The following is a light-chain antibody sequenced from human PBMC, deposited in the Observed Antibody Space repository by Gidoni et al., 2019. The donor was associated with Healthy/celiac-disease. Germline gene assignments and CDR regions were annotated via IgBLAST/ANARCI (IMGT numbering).Light chain of an antibody. CDR3: QQLNSYPRT. CDR1: HGISSY. CDR2: AAS. Sequence: DIQLTQSPSFLSASVGDRVTITCRASHGISSYLDWYQQKPGKAPKLLIYAASTLQSGVPSRFSGSGSGTEFTLKISSLQPEDFATYYCQQLNSYPRTFGQGTKLEIK. J-gene: IGKJ2*01. V-gene: IGKV1-9*01.